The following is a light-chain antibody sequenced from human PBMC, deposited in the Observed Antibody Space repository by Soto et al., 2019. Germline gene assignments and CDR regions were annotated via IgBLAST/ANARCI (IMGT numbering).Light chain of an antibody. CDR2: GAS. CDR3: QQYLDTPPCMHT. CDR1: RSLLSTSDNKHY. J-gene: IGKJ2*01. V-gene: IGKV4-1*01. Sequence: DIVMTQSPDSLAVFLGERATINCKSSRSLLSTSDNKHYLAWYQRKSGQPPNLLIYGASTRELGVPDRFSGSGSGTDFTLTISSVQAEDVAVYYCQQYLDTPPCMHTFGQGTHLEIK.